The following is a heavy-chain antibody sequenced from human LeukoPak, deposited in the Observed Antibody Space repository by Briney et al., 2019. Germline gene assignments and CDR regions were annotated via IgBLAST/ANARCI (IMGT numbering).Heavy chain of an antibody. CDR2: ISSSSSYI. CDR3: ARQQGEWFGELLDSYYYYGMDV. D-gene: IGHD3-10*01. CDR1: GFTFSSYS. J-gene: IGHJ6*02. V-gene: IGHV3-21*01. Sequence: GGSLRLSCAASGFTFSSYSMNWVRQAPGKGLEWVSCISSSSSYIYYADSVKGRFTISRDNAKNSLYLQMNSLRAEDTAVYYCARQQGEWFGELLDSYYYYGMDVWGQGTTVTVSS.